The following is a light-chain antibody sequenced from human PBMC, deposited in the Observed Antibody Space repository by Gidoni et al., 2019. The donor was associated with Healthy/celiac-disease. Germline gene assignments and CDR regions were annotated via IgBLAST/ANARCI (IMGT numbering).Light chain of an antibody. V-gene: IGKV1-33*01. CDR1: QDISNY. CDR3: QQYENLPIT. Sequence: DIQMTQSPSSLSASVGDRVTITCQASQDISNYLNWYQQKPGKAPKLLIYDASNLETGVPSRFSGSGSGTDFTFTISSLQPEDIATYYCQQYENLPITFXQXTRLEIK. CDR2: DAS. J-gene: IGKJ5*01.